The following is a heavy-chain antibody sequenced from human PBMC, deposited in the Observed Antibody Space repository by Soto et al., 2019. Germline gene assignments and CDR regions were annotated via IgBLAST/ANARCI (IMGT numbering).Heavy chain of an antibody. CDR2: IFYSGST. V-gene: IGHV4-59*01. Sequence: SETLSLTCTVSGGSISNYYWSWIRQPPGKGLEWIGCIFYSGSTNYSPSLRSRVTISVDTSKNQFSLKLSSVTAADTAVYYCAKSDYDILTGYQYYFDYWGEGTLVTVSS. CDR3: AKSDYDILTGYQYYFDY. CDR1: GGSISNYY. D-gene: IGHD3-9*01. J-gene: IGHJ4*02.